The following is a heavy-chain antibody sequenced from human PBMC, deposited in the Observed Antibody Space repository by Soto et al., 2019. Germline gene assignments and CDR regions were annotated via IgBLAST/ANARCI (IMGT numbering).Heavy chain of an antibody. CDR1: GFTFRPNW. V-gene: IGHV3-7*05. J-gene: IGHJ6*02. Sequence: EVQLVETGGDLVQPGGSLRLSWAASGFTFRPNWLSWVRQVPGKGLEWVANINLDGSEKNYVDSVKGRFTISRDNARNSLYLQMSSLRAEDTALYYCARDGSTSWYSYDYHGMDVWGQGTTVTVSS. D-gene: IGHD5-18*01. CDR3: ARDGSTSWYSYDYHGMDV. CDR2: INLDGSEK.